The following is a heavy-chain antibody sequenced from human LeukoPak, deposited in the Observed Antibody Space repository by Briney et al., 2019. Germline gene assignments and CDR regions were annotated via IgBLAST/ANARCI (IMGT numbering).Heavy chain of an antibody. Sequence: GGSLRLSCAASGFCFFDYAMSWVRQAPGKGLEWVSTFSGSGADTFYADSVKGRFIISRDAAKNTLYLQMNSLRAEDTALYFCAKGINDFGDHRVDCWGQGTLVTVSS. V-gene: IGHV3-23*01. CDR2: FSGSGADT. CDR3: AKGINDFGDHRVDC. D-gene: IGHD4-17*01. J-gene: IGHJ4*02. CDR1: GFCFFDYA.